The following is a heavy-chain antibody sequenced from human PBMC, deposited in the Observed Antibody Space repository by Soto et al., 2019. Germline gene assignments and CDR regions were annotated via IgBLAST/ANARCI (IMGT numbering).Heavy chain of an antibody. CDR2: INHSGST. CDR1: GGSFSGYY. Sequence: LSLTCAVYGGSFSGYYWSWIRQPPGKGLEWIGEINHSGSTNYNPSLKSRVTISVDTSKNQFSLKLSSVTAADTAVYYCARVIPAYYYGSGRVNPWGQGTLVTVSS. CDR3: ARVIPAYYYGSGRVNP. V-gene: IGHV4-34*01. D-gene: IGHD3-10*01. J-gene: IGHJ5*02.